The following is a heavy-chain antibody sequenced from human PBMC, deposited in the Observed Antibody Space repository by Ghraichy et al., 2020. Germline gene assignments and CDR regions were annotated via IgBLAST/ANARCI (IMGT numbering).Heavy chain of an antibody. Sequence: ASVKVSCKASGYTFTNYYMQWVRQAPGQGLEWMGIINPRDDNTIYAQKFQGRVTMTRDTSASTVYMELSSLRSEDTAVYYCARDSRGRHYDISGYLENFDYWGQGTLVTVSS. CDR1: GYTFTNYY. CDR3: ARDSRGRHYDISGYLENFDY. D-gene: IGHD3-22*01. V-gene: IGHV1-46*01. J-gene: IGHJ4*02. CDR2: INPRDDNT.